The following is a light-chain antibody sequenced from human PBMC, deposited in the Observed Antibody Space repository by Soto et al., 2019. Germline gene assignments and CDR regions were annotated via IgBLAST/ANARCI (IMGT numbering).Light chain of an antibody. Sequence: DRVMTQSPATLSVSPGESATLSCRASQSVVNRIDWYQQKPGQAPRLLIYGASTRASGIPARFSGSGSGTEFTLTISSLQYEDFAVYYCQEYYNWPPVTFGQGTRLDIK. CDR3: QEYYNWPPVT. CDR1: QSVVNR. J-gene: IGKJ5*01. CDR2: GAS. V-gene: IGKV3-15*01.